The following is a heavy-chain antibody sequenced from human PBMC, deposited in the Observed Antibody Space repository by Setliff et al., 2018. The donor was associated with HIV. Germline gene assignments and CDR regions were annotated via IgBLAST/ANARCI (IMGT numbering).Heavy chain of an antibody. D-gene: IGHD2-8*02. CDR2: VYTTGGT. CDR3: ARAPTGVTNAFDI. Sequence: SETLSLTCTVSGGSISSGIYYWIWIRQPAGKGLEWIGHVYTTGGTNYNPSLESRLTIPVDTSRNQFSLRLSSVTAADTAVYYFARAPTGVTNAFDIWGQGTMVTVSS. J-gene: IGHJ3*02. V-gene: IGHV4-61*09. CDR1: GGSISSGIYY.